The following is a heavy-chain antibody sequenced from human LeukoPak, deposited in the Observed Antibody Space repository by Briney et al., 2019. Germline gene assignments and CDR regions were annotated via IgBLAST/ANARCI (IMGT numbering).Heavy chain of an antibody. CDR3: AKVGDYGDEFDY. Sequence: GGSLRLSCAASGFTFDDYAMHWVRQAPGEGLEWVSGISWNSGSIGYADSVKGRFTISRDNAKNSLYLQMNSLRAEDTALYYCAKVGDYGDEFDYWGQGTLVTVSS. D-gene: IGHD4-17*01. CDR1: GFTFDDYA. CDR2: ISWNSGSI. J-gene: IGHJ4*02. V-gene: IGHV3-9*01.